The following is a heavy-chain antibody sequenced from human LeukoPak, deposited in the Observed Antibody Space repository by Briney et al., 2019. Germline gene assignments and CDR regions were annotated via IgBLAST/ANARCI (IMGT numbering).Heavy chain of an antibody. CDR3: ARSPLGRRGDPFYYYYYMDV. V-gene: IGHV3-30-3*01. D-gene: IGHD2-15*01. CDR1: GFTFSSYA. J-gene: IGHJ6*03. CDR2: ISYDGSNK. Sequence: GRSLRLSCAASGFTFSSYAMHWVRQAPGKGLEWVAVISYDGSNKYYADSVKGRFTISRDNSKNTLYLQMNSLRAEDTAVYYCARSPLGRRGDPFYYYYYMDVWGKGTTVTVSS.